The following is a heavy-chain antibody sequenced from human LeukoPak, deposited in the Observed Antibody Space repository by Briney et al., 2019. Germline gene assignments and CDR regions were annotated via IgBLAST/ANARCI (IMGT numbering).Heavy chain of an antibody. V-gene: IGHV1-8*03. CDR2: MNPNSGNT. D-gene: IGHD1-7*01. Sequence: ASVKVSCKSSGYTFTNFDINWVRQASGPGLEWMGWMNPNSGNTGYAQKFPGRVTITRNTSITTTYMELSSLRSEDTAVYYCARAPSWNYNRYYYYYVDVWGRGTTVTVSS. CDR1: GYTFTNFD. CDR3: ARAPSWNYNRYYYYYVDV. J-gene: IGHJ6*03.